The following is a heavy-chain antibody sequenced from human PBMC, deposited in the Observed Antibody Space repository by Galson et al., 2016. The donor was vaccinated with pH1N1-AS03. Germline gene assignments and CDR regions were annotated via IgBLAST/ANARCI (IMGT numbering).Heavy chain of an antibody. V-gene: IGHV3-33*06. J-gene: IGHJ4*02. Sequence: LRLSCAASGFTFNNAWMSWVRQAPGKGLEWVAVIWYDGSNKHYGDSVKGRFTISRDNSKSTLFLQMNSLRGEDTAVYYCAKGWGLTDDSTHGFDYWGQGTLVTVSS. CDR3: AKGWGLTDDSTHGFDY. CDR1: GFTFNNAW. CDR2: IWYDGSNK. D-gene: IGHD4-11*01.